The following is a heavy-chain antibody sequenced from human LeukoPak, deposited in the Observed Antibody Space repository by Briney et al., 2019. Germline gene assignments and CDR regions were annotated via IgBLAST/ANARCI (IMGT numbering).Heavy chain of an antibody. CDR2: IYNSGST. Sequence: SETLSLTCTVSGGSISSYFWSWIRQPPGKGLEWIGYIYNSGSTNYNPSLKSRVTLSVDMSKNQFSLKLSSVTAADTAVYYCARTESYIPEHWFDPWGQGTLVTVSS. V-gene: IGHV4-4*08. CDR1: GGSISSYF. J-gene: IGHJ5*02. D-gene: IGHD3-10*01. CDR3: ARTESYIPEHWFDP.